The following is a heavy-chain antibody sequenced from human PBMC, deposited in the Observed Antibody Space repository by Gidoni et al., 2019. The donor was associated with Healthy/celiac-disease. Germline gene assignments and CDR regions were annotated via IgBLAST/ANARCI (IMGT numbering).Heavy chain of an antibody. CDR1: GFTFRSYA. D-gene: IGHD3-10*01. V-gene: IGHV3-30-3*01. J-gene: IGHJ6*02. CDR3: AGFDYYGSGSSNYYYGMDV. Sequence: QVQLVESGGGVVQPGRSLRLSCAASGFTFRSYAMHWVRQAPGKGLEWGAVISYDGSNKYYADSVKGRFTISRDNSKNTLYLQMNSLRAEDTAVYYCAGFDYYGSGSSNYYYGMDVWGQGTTVTVSS. CDR2: ISYDGSNK.